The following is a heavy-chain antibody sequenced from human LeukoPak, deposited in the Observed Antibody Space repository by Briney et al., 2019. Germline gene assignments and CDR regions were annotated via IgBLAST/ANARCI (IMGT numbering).Heavy chain of an antibody. CDR1: GGSFSGYY. V-gene: IGHV4-34*01. Sequence: KSSETLSLTCAVYGGSFSGYYWSWIRQPPGKGLEWIGEINHSGSTNYNPSLKSRVTISVDTSKNQFSLKLSSVTAADTAVYYCARRGIAAAGGWFDPWGQGTLVTVSS. J-gene: IGHJ5*02. D-gene: IGHD6-13*01. CDR2: INHSGST. CDR3: ARRGIAAAGGWFDP.